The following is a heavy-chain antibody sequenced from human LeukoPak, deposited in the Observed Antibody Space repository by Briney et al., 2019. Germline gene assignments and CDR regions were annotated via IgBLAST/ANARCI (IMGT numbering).Heavy chain of an antibody. V-gene: IGHV3-7*01. J-gene: IGHJ4*02. CDR2: IKQDGSDK. CDR1: GFTFSSYW. CDR3: ARGSTYYDSSGQVPFDY. Sequence: GALRLSCAASGFTFSSYWMTWVRQAPGKGLEWVANIKQDGSDKYYVDSVKGRFTISRDNAKNSLYLQMNSLRAEDTAVYYCARGSTYYDSSGQVPFDYWGQGTLVTVSS. D-gene: IGHD3-22*01.